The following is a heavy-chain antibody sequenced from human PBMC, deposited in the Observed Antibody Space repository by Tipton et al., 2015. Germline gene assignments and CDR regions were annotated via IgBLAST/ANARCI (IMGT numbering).Heavy chain of an antibody. Sequence: TLSLTCTVSDYSIRSYYWSWIRRPPGKGLEWIGYVFSGGSTNSNPSVKSRVTILLTSTKQFSLEMTSVTAADTAIYYCARGQDENTLGEYYTHWGQGTLVTVSS. D-gene: IGHD3-3*01. CDR2: VFSGGST. CDR3: ARGQDENTLGEYYTH. V-gene: IGHV4-59*01. CDR1: DYSIRSYY. J-gene: IGHJ1*01.